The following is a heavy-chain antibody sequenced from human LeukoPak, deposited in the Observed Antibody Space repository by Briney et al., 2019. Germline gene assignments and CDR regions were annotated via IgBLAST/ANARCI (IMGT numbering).Heavy chain of an antibody. CDR1: GFTFDDYA. CDR2: ISWNSGSI. Sequence: GGSLRLSCAASGFTFDDYAMHWVRQAPGKGLEWVSGISWNSGSIGYEDSVKGRFTISRDNAKNSLYLQMNSLRAEDTALYYCAKPAKTDYADYWGQGTLVTVSS. V-gene: IGHV3-9*01. J-gene: IGHJ4*02. D-gene: IGHD1-14*01. CDR3: AKPAKTDYADY.